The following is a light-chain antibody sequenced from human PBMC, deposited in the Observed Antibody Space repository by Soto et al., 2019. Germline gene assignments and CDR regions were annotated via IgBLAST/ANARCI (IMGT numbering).Light chain of an antibody. J-gene: IGKJ5*01. Sequence: LTPAPAPLSLSPGERAPLSCRARPTVSSNSLAWCQQRPGQAPRLLIYGGSTRSAGIPDRFSGSGSGTDFTLTITILEPEDSAVYFCQQYTGPPTTFGQGTRLEI. CDR3: QQYTGPPTT. V-gene: IGKV3-20*01. CDR2: GGS. CDR1: PTVSSNS.